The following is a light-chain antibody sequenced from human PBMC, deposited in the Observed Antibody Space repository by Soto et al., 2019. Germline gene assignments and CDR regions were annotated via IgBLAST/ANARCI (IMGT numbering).Light chain of an antibody. J-gene: IGKJ1*01. V-gene: IGKV1-5*03. CDR1: QSIGSW. CDR3: QHYNSYSEA. CDR2: KAS. Sequence: DIQMTQSPSTLSASVVDRVTITCRASQSIGSWLAWYQQKPGKAPNLLIYKASSLESGVPSRFSGSGSGTEFTVTISSLQPEDFATYYCQHYNSYSEAFGQGTKVDIK.